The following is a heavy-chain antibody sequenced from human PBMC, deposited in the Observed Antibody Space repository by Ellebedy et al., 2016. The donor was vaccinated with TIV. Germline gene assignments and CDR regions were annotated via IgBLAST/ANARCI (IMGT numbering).Heavy chain of an antibody. CDR1: GSIFSTSG. D-gene: IGHD6-25*01. Sequence: GESLKISXAASGSIFSTSGMDWVRQAPGKGLEWMAVIWYDGSHKNYPDSVKGRFTISRDNSKSTLYLQMNNLRAEDTAVYYCARDGGDYWGQGTLVTVSS. CDR3: ARDGGDY. J-gene: IGHJ4*02. V-gene: IGHV3-33*01. CDR2: IWYDGSHK.